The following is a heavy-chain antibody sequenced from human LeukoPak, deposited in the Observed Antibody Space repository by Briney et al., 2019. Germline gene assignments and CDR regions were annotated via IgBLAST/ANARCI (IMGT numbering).Heavy chain of an antibody. D-gene: IGHD6-6*01. CDR2: VDPEDGET. CDR1: GYTFTDYY. J-gene: IGHJ4*02. Sequence: ASVKVSCKVSGYTFTDYYMHWVQQAPGKGLEWMGLVDPEDGETIYAEKFQGRVTITADTSTDTAYMELSSLRSEDTAVYYCATDRSSSPVRSTFDYWGQGTLVTVSS. CDR3: ATDRSSSPVRSTFDY. V-gene: IGHV1-69-2*01.